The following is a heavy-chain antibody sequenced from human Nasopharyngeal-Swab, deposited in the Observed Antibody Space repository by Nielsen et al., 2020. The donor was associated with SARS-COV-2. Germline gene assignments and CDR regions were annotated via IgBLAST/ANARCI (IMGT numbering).Heavy chain of an antibody. Sequence: GSLRLSCSVSGYSISSGYYWAWIRQSPEKGLEWVATVYQSGETYYNPSLRSRVTISVDTSKSQFSPKLSSVTAADTAIYYCAVGYCSSSNCYREYFQHWGQGTLVTVSS. V-gene: IGHV4-38-2*01. D-gene: IGHD2-2*01. CDR2: VYQSGET. CDR3: AVGYCSSSNCYREYFQH. CDR1: GYSISSGYY. J-gene: IGHJ1*01.